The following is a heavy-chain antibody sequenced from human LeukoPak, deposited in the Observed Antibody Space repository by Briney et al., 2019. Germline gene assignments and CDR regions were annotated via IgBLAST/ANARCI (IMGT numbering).Heavy chain of an antibody. J-gene: IGHJ4*02. CDR3: EGSAGY. CDR2: IKKDGSEK. CDR1: GFTFSNSL. V-gene: IGHV3-7*01. D-gene: IGHD6-19*01. Sequence: GGSLRLSCAASGFTFSNSLMSWVRQAPGKGLEWVANIKKDGSEKYYVDSVKGRFNISRDNAKNSLYLQMNSLRVEDTAVYYCEGSAGYWGQGTLVTVSS.